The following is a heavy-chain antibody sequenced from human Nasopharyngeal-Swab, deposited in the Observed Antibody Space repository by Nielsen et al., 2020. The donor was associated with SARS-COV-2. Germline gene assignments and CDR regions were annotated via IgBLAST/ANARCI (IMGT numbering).Heavy chain of an antibody. V-gene: IGHV3-53*01. D-gene: IGHD3-10*01. Sequence: GESLKISCAASGFTFDNYEMNWVRRIPGKGLEWVSFISSDGSASYADSVQGRFTISRQNSRNTLYLQMNSLRAEDTAVYYCARGVRGSGTYWGMDIWGQGTTVTVSS. CDR2: ISSDGSA. CDR1: GFTFDNYE. CDR3: ARGVRGSGTYWGMDI. J-gene: IGHJ6*02.